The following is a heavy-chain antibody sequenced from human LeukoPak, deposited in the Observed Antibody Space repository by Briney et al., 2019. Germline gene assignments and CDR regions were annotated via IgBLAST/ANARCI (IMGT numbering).Heavy chain of an antibody. CDR2: IYTSGST. V-gene: IGHV4-4*07. D-gene: IGHD5-12*01. J-gene: IGHJ4*02. CDR1: GGSISSYY. CDR3: AREKAYSGYDPYFDC. Sequence: SETLSLSCTVSGGSISSYYWSWIRQPAGKGLEWIGRIYTSGSTNYNPSLKSRVTMSVDTSKNQFSLKLSSVTAADTAVYYCAREKAYSGYDPYFDCWGQGTLVTVSS.